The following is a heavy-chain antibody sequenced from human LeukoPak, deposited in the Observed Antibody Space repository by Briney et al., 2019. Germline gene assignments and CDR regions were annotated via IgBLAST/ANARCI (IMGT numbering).Heavy chain of an antibody. J-gene: IGHJ5*02. CDR3: ARDLYRDSLPVSWFDP. CDR2: ISDYNGYT. CDR1: GYTFTSYG. Sequence: ASVKVSCKASGYTFTSYGISWVRQAPGQGLEWMGWISDYNGYTNYAQKLQGRVTMTTDTSTSTAYMELRSLRSDDTAVYYCARDLYRDSLPVSWFDPWGLGTLVTVSS. D-gene: IGHD4-11*01. V-gene: IGHV1-18*01.